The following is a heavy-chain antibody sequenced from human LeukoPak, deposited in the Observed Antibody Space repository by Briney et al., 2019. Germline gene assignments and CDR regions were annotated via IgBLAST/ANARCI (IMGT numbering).Heavy chain of an antibody. CDR1: GGSFSGHY. J-gene: IGHJ6*02. V-gene: IGHV4-34*01. Sequence: KPSETLSLTCAVYGGSFSGHYWTWIRQPPGKGLEWIGEINQSEITNYNPPLKSRVTISVDTSKNQFSLKLSSVTAADTAVYYCARGVAAAGYYYGMDVWGQGTTVTVSS. D-gene: IGHD6-13*01. CDR3: ARGVAAAGYYYGMDV. CDR2: INQSEIT.